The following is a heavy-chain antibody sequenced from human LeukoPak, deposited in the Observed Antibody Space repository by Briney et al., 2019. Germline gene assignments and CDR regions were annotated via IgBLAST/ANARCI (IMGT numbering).Heavy chain of an antibody. Sequence: GESLKISCKGSGYSFTSYWIGWVRQMPGKGLEWMGIIYPGDSDTRYSPSFQGQVTISADKSISTAYLQWSSLKASGTAMYYCAIPGYYGSGSNYGMDVWGQGTTVTVPS. CDR1: GYSFTSYW. D-gene: IGHD3-10*01. J-gene: IGHJ6*02. CDR3: AIPGYYGSGSNYGMDV. CDR2: IYPGDSDT. V-gene: IGHV5-51*01.